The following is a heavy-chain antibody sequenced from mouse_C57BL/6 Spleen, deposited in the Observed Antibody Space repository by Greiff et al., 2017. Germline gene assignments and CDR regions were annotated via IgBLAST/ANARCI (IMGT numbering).Heavy chain of an antibody. V-gene: IGHV1-15*01. CDR1: GYTFTDYE. CDR2: IDPETGGT. D-gene: IGHD1-1*01. Sequence: QVQLQQSGAELVRPGASVTLSCKASGYTFTDYEMHWVKQTPVHGLEWIGAIDPETGGTAYNQKFKGKDILTADKSSSTAYMELRSLTSEDSAVYDCTRRRIYGRRSMDYWGQGTSVTVSS. CDR3: TRRRIYGRRSMDY. J-gene: IGHJ4*01.